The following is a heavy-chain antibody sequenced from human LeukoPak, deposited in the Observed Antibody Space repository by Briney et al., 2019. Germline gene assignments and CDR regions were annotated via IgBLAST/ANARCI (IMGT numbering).Heavy chain of an antibody. CDR3: ARVYYDFWSGYREFDY. J-gene: IGHJ4*02. CDR2: IYTSGTT. D-gene: IGHD3-3*01. Sequence: SETLSLTCTVSGDSISNYYWTWIRQPAGKGLEWTGRIYTSGTTNYSPSLKSRVTMSVDTSKNQFSLKLSSVTAADTAVYYCARVYYDFWSGYREFDYWGQGTLVTVSS. CDR1: GDSISNYY. V-gene: IGHV4-4*07.